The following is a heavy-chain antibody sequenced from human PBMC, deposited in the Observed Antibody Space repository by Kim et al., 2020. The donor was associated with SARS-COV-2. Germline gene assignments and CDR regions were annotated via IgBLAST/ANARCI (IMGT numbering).Heavy chain of an antibody. CDR2: IYTSGST. CDR1: GGSISSGSYY. CDR3: ARGQREQKRGWFDP. V-gene: IGHV4-61*02. J-gene: IGHJ5*02. D-gene: IGHD3-10*01. Sequence: SETLSLTCTVSGGSISSGSYYWSWIRQPAGKGLEWIGRIYTSGSTNYNPSLKSRVTISVDTSKNQFSLKLSSVTAANTAVYYCARGQREQKRGWFDPWGQGTLVTVSS.